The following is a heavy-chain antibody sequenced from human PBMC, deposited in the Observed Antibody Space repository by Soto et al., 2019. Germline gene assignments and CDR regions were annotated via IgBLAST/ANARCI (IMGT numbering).Heavy chain of an antibody. CDR3: ARDRRYSSSWARIDY. CDR2: INAGNGNT. CDR1: GYTFTSYA. D-gene: IGHD6-13*01. J-gene: IGHJ4*02. V-gene: IGHV1-3*01. Sequence: ASVKVSCKASGYTFTSYAMHWVRQAPGQRLEWMGWINAGNGNTKYSQKFQGRVTITRDTSASTYYMELSSLRSEDTAVYYCARDRRYSSSWARIDYWGQGTLVTVSS.